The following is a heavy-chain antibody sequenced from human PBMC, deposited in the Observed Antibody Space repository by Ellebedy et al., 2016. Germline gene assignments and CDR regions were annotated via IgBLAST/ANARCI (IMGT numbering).Heavy chain of an antibody. J-gene: IGHJ5*02. CDR1: GGSISGYY. V-gene: IGHV4-4*07. CDR2: IYTSGST. CDR3: ARGWRGNWFDP. D-gene: IGHD2-15*01. Sequence: SETLSLXXTVSGGSISGYYWSWIRQPAGKGLEWIGRIYTSGSTNYNPSLKSRVTMSVDTSKNQFSLKLSSVTAADTAVYYCARGWRGNWFDPWGQGTLVTVSS.